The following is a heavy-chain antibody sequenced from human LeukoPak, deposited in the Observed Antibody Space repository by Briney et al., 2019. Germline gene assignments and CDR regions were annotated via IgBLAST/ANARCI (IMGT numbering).Heavy chain of an antibody. J-gene: IGHJ4*02. D-gene: IGHD1-26*01. CDR1: GFTFSTYW. CDR3: ARDPPEWELPHDW. CDR2: INSDGSST. V-gene: IGHV3-74*01. Sequence: GGSLRLSCAASGFTFSTYWMHWVRQAPGKGLVWVSRINSDGSSTSYAASVKGRFTISRDNAKNTLYLQMNSLRAEDTAVYYCARDPPEWELPHDWGGQGTLVIVSA.